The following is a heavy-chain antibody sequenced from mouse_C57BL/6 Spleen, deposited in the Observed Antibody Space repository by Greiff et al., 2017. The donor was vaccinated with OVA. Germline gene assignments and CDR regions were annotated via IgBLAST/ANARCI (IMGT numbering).Heavy chain of an antibody. CDR1: GYTFTSYG. D-gene: IGHD1-1*01. Sequence: QVQLQQSGAELVRPGASVKLSCKASGYTFTSYGISWVKQRTGQGLEWIGEIYPRSGNTYYNEKFKGKATLTADKSSSTAYMELRSLTSEDSAVFFCAREEDDYYGSSYVGWYFDVWGTGTTVTVSS. V-gene: IGHV1-81*01. CDR3: AREEDDYYGSSYVGWYFDV. J-gene: IGHJ1*03. CDR2: IYPRSGNT.